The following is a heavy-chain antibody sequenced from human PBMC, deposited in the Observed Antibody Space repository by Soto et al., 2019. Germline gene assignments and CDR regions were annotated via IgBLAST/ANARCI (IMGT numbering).Heavy chain of an antibody. V-gene: IGHV5-51*01. J-gene: IGHJ6*03. Sequence: GESLKISCKGSGYSFTSYWIGWVRQMPGKGLEWMGIIYPGDSDTRYSPSFQGQVTISADKSISTAYLQWSSLKASDTAMYYCARLATYCSGGSCYALEYYYYMDVWGKGTTVTVSS. CDR3: ARLATYCSGGSCYALEYYYYMDV. CDR2: IYPGDSDT. CDR1: GYSFTSYW. D-gene: IGHD2-15*01.